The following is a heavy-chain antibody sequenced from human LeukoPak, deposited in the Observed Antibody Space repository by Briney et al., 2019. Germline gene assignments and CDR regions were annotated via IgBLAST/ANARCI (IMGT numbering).Heavy chain of an antibody. V-gene: IGHV4-39*07. CDR2: IYYNGRT. D-gene: IGHD3-10*01. J-gene: IGHJ6*02. CDR1: GDSISNSKSY. Sequence: SETLSLTCTVSGDSISNSKSYWGWIRQPPGKGLEWIASIYYNGRTYYNPSLESRVTISVDTSNNQFSLKLSSVTAADTAVYYCARGFGDLLYDFFYYFGMDVWGQGTTVTVSS. CDR3: ARGFGDLLYDFFYYFGMDV.